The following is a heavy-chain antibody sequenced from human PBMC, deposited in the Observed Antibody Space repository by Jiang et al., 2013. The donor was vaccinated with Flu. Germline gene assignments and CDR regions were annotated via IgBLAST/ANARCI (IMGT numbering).Heavy chain of an antibody. CDR1: GGSFSGYY. Sequence: LLKPSETLSLTCAVYGGSFSGYYWSWIRQPPGKGPEWIGEINHSGSTNYNPSLKSRVTTSVDTSKKEFSLKMSSVTAXDTAVYYCARQPIAAVGTGYFDYWGQG. J-gene: IGHJ4*02. V-gene: IGHV4-34*01. CDR3: ARQPIAAVGTGYFDY. CDR2: INHSGST. D-gene: IGHD6-13*01.